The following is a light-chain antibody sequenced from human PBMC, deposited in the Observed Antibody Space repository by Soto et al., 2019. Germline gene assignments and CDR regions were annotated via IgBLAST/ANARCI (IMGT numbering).Light chain of an antibody. J-gene: IGLJ3*02. CDR2: INN. Sequence: QSVLTQAPSASGTPGQRVTISCSGSSSNIGSNTVSWYQQLPGTAPKLLIRINNQRPSGVPDRFSGSKSGTSASLAISGLQSEDEADYYCAAWDDSLNGWVFGGGTKLTVL. V-gene: IGLV1-44*01. CDR1: SSNIGSNT. CDR3: AAWDDSLNGWV.